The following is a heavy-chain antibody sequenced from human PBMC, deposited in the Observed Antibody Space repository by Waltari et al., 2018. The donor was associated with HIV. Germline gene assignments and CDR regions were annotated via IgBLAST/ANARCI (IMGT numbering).Heavy chain of an antibody. CDR3: ARGREYSYGPVSY. D-gene: IGHD5-18*01. J-gene: IGHJ4*02. V-gene: IGHV3-53*02. CDR2: IYSDGDT. CDR1: GFSVSTTY. Sequence: VQVVETGGGLIQPGGSLRLSCAASGFSVSTTYMSWVRQAPGTGLEWVSVIYSDGDTSYGDSVKGRFTMSRDNSKNTVFLQMNSLRVEDTAVYYCARGREYSYGPVSYWGQGALVTVSS.